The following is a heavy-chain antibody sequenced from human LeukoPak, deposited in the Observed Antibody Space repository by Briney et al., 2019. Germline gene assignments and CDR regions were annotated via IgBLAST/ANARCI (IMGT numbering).Heavy chain of an antibody. Sequence: GGSLRLSCAASGFTFSSYSMNWVRQAPGKGLEWVSSISSSSSYIYYADSVKGRFTISRDNAKNSLYLQMNSLRAEDTALYYCARRAYSYGYFFDYWGQGTLVTVSS. CDR2: ISSSSSYI. CDR1: GFTFSSYS. J-gene: IGHJ4*02. V-gene: IGHV3-21*04. CDR3: ARRAYSYGYFFDY. D-gene: IGHD5-18*01.